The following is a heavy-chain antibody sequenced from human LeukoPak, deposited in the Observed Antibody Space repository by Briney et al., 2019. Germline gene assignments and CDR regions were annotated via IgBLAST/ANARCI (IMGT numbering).Heavy chain of an antibody. CDR3: ARDHTVVVPTATGDYYYYMDV. D-gene: IGHD2-2*01. CDR1: GFTFSIYW. Sequence: PGGSLRLSCAASGFTFSIYWMSWVRQAPGKGLEWVANIKQDGNEKYYVDSVEGRFTISRDNAKNSLYLQMSSLRAEDMAVYYCARDHTVVVPTATGDYYYYMDVWGKGTTVTVSS. CDR2: IKQDGNEK. J-gene: IGHJ6*03. V-gene: IGHV3-7*01.